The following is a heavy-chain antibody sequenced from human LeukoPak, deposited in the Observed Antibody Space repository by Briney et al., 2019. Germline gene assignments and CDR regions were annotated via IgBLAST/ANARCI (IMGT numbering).Heavy chain of an antibody. CDR2: MNPNNGNT. Sequence: ASVKVSCKASGYTFTSYEINWGRQATGQGPEWMGWMNPNNGNTGYAQRFQGRVTMTRNTSISTAYMELSSLRSEDTAVYYCAREGLYSSSWYGDYWGQGTLVTVSS. CDR1: GYTFTSYE. V-gene: IGHV1-8*01. CDR3: AREGLYSSSWYGDY. D-gene: IGHD6-13*01. J-gene: IGHJ4*02.